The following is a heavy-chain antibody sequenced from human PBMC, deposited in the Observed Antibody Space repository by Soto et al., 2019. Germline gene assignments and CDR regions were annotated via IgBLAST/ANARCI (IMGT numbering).Heavy chain of an antibody. CDR1: GFKFGDYA. V-gene: IGHV3-9*01. J-gene: IGHJ6*02. CDR3: AKDRGPCSGNKCSSLYYYYGMDV. D-gene: IGHD2-15*01. Sequence: EVQLVESGGGLVQPGRSLRLSCKASGFKFGDYAMHWVRQAPGKGLEWVSGVSWNSEIVGYADSVKGRFTISRDNAKNSLYLEMNSLRTEDTALYYCAKDRGPCSGNKCSSLYYYYGMDVWGQGTTVTVSS. CDR2: VSWNSEIV.